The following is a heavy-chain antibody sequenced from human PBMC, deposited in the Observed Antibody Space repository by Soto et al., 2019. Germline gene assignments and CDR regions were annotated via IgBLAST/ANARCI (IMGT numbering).Heavy chain of an antibody. V-gene: IGHV4-34*01. D-gene: IGHD2-15*01. CDR2: INHSGST. J-gene: IGHJ4*02. CDR3: ARAAPRYCSGGSCYSGRDY. Sequence: QVQLQQWGAGLLKPSETLSLTCAVYGGSFSGYYWSWIRQPPGKGLEWIGEINHSGSTNYNPSLKSRVTISVDTSKNQFSLKLSSVTAADTAVYYCARAAPRYCSGGSCYSGRDYWSQGTLVTVSS. CDR1: GGSFSGYY.